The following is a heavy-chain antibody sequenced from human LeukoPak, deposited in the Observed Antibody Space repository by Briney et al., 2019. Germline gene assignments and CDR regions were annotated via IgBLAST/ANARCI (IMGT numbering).Heavy chain of an antibody. V-gene: IGHV4-30-2*01. CDR1: GGSLSSGGSS. D-gene: IGHD3-16*01. J-gene: IGHJ3*02. CDR3: ARGGLLRFDFDI. Sequence: PSETLSLTCAVSGGSLSSGGSSWGWVRQPPGKGLEWIGYIYHSGSTYYNPSLKSRVTISVDRSKNQFSLKLSSVTAADTAVYYCARGGLLRFDFDIWGQGTMVTVSS. CDR2: IYHSGST.